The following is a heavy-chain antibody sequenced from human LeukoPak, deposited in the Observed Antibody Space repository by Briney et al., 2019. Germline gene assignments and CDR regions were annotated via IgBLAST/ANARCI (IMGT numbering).Heavy chain of an antibody. CDR3: ARGSSGWYTGWFDP. CDR1: GYTFTSYD. D-gene: IGHD6-19*01. V-gene: IGHV1-18*01. Sequence: ASVKVSCKASGYTFTSYDINWVRQATGQGLEWMGWISAYNGNTNYAQKLQGRVTMTTDTSTSTAYMELRSLRSDDTAVYYCARGSSGWYTGWFDPWGQGTLVTVSS. CDR2: ISAYNGNT. J-gene: IGHJ5*02.